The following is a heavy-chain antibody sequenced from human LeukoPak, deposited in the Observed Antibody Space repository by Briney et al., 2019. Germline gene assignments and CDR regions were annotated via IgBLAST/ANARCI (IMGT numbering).Heavy chain of an antibody. Sequence: SETLSLTCTVSGGSINSYYWSWIRQPPGKGLEWIGYIYYSGSTNYNPSLKSRVTISVDTSKNQFSLKMSSVTAADTAVYYCARARDGHINNWFDPWGQGTLVIVSS. V-gene: IGHV4-59*01. D-gene: IGHD5-24*01. CDR2: IYYSGST. CDR3: ARARDGHINNWFDP. CDR1: GGSINSYY. J-gene: IGHJ5*02.